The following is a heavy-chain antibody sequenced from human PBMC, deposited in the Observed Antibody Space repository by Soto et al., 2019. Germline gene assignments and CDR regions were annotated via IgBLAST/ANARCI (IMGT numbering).Heavy chain of an antibody. J-gene: IGHJ6*02. Sequence: QVQLVESGGGVVQPGRSLRLSCAASGFTFSSYGMHWVRQAPGKGLEWVAVIWYDGSKKYYADSVKGRFTISRDNSKNTRYLQMNSLRAEDTAVYYCARGQVGATTHYYDGMDVWGQGTTVTVAS. CDR2: IWYDGSKK. V-gene: IGHV3-33*01. CDR3: ARGQVGATTHYYDGMDV. D-gene: IGHD1-26*01. CDR1: GFTFSSYG.